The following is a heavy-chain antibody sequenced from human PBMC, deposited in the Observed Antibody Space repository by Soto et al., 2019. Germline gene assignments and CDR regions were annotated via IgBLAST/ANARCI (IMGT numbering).Heavy chain of an antibody. D-gene: IGHD2-8*02. CDR2: INPSGGST. J-gene: IGHJ6*02. CDR1: GYTFTSYY. CDR3: AKSTGGTANGMGV. V-gene: IGHV1-46*01. Sequence: ASVKVSCKASGYTFTSYYMHWVRQAPGQGLEWMGIINPSGGSTSCAQKFQGRVTMTRDTSTSTVYMELSSLRSEDTALYYCAKSTGGTANGMGVWGQGTTVTVSS.